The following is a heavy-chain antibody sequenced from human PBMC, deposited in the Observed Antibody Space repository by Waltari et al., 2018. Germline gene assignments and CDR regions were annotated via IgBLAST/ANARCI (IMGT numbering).Heavy chain of an antibody. CDR1: GERGKGEE. J-gene: IGHJ3*02. CDR3: ARGGEMILVADAFDI. D-gene: IGHD3-22*01. CDR2: INPNSGGT. Sequence: GKVWQAGEEGKKEGEEGKGRGKEEGERGKGEEREGLREEAGQGLEWMGWINPNSGGTNYAQRFQGRVTMTRDTSISTAYMELSRLRSDDTAVSYCARGGEMILVADAFDIWGHGPMVTVSS. V-gene: IGHV1-2*02.